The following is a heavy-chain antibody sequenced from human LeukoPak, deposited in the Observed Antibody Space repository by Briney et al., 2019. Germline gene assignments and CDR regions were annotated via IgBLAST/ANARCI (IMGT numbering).Heavy chain of an antibody. Sequence: SETLSLTCAVYGGSFSGYYWTWIRQPPGKGLEWIGEINHGGSSSYNPSLKSRVTVSVDTSENQFSLELTSVTAADTAVYYCARGAAVAGTGLYYYYGMDVWSQGTTVTVSS. CDR3: ARGAAVAGTGLYYYYGMDV. V-gene: IGHV4-34*01. J-gene: IGHJ6*02. D-gene: IGHD6-19*01. CDR2: INHGGSS. CDR1: GGSFSGYY.